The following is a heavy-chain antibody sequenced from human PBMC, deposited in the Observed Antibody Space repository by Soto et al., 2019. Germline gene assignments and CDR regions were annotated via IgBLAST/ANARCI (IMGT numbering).Heavy chain of an antibody. D-gene: IGHD3-3*01. CDR2: ISSSSSYI. CDR1: GFTFSSYS. Sequence: GGSLRLSCAASGFTFSSYSMNWVRQAPGKGLEWVSSISSSSSYIYYADSVKGRFTISRDNAKNSLYLQMNSLRAEDTAVYYCATSGEYYDFWSGYQVYYMDVWGKGTTVTVSS. CDR3: ATSGEYYDFWSGYQVYYMDV. V-gene: IGHV3-21*01. J-gene: IGHJ6*03.